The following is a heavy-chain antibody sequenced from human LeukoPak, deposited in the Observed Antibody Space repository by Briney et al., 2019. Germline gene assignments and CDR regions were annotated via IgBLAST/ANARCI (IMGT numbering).Heavy chain of an antibody. V-gene: IGHV1-69*04. J-gene: IGHJ5*02. CDR1: GGTFSSYA. CDR2: IIPILGIA. CDR3: ARGYCSGGSCYNNWFDP. D-gene: IGHD2-15*01. Sequence: SVKVSCKASGGTFSSYAISWVRQAPGQGLEWMGRIIPILGIANYAQKFQGRVTITADKSTSTAYMELSSLRSEDTAVYYCARGYCSGGSCYNNWFDPWGQGTLVTASS.